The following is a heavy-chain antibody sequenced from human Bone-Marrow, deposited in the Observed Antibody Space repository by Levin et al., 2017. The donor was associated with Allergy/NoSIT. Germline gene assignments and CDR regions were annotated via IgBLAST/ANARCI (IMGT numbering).Heavy chain of an antibody. D-gene: IGHD3-3*01. CDR3: ARALFLEWFYYFDY. Sequence: GASVKVSCKASGYTFTSYGISWVRQAPGQGLEWMGWISAYNGNTNYAQKLQGRVTMTTDTSTSTAYMELRSLRSDDTAVYYCARALFLEWFYYFDYWGQGTLVTVSS. J-gene: IGHJ4*02. CDR2: ISAYNGNT. CDR1: GYTFTSYG. V-gene: IGHV1-18*01.